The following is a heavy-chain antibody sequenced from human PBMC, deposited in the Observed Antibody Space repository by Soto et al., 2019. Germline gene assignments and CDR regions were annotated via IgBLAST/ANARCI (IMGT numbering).Heavy chain of an antibody. V-gene: IGHV3-23*01. CDR1: GFTFSSYA. CDR3: AKGGGGYLPFDY. D-gene: IGHD5-18*01. J-gene: IGHJ4*02. Sequence: EVQLLESGGGLVQPGGSLRLSCAASGFTFSSYAMSWVRQAPGKGLEWVSAISGSGGSTYYADSVKGRFTISRDNSKNPVYLQMNSLGAEDTAVYYCAKGGGGYLPFDYWGQGTLVTVSS. CDR2: ISGSGGST.